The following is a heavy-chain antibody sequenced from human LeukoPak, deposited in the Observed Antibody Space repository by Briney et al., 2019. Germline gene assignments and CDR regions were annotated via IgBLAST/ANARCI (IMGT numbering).Heavy chain of an antibody. CDR1: GYTFTDYY. D-gene: IGHD6-19*01. J-gene: IGHJ3*02. CDR3: ARAKQWLVSLGAFDI. Sequence: GASVKVSCKASGYTFTDYYMQWVRQAPGQGLEWMGWINAGNGNTKYSQKFQGRVTITRDTSASTAYMELSSLRSEDTAVYYCARAKQWLVSLGAFDIWGQGTMVTVSS. CDR2: INAGNGNT. V-gene: IGHV1-3*01.